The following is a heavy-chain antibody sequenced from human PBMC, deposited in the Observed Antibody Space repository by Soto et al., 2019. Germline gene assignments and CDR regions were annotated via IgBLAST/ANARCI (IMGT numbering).Heavy chain of an antibody. CDR3: ARTRILYLYGAFDI. V-gene: IGHV3-30*03. Sequence: PGGSLRLSCAASGFTFSSYGMHWVRQAPGKGLERVAVISYDGSNKYYADSVKGRFTISRDNSKNTLYLQMNSLRAEDTAVYYCARTRILYLYGAFDIWGQGTMVTVSS. CDR2: ISYDGSNK. CDR1: GFTFSSYG. J-gene: IGHJ3*02. D-gene: IGHD2-8*01.